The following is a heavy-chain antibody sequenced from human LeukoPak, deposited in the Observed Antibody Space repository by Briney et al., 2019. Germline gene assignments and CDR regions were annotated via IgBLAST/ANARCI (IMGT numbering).Heavy chain of an antibody. D-gene: IGHD6-19*01. J-gene: IGHJ4*02. V-gene: IGHV3-74*01. CDR2: INTDGTVT. CDR3: ATKQWLAPPPDS. Sequence: GGSLILSCSAYVFTFSKYWMLWVRQAPGKGLESVSRINTDGTVTTYADSVKGRFTVPRDNADNTMFLQMNSVRDEDTAVYYCATKQWLAPPPDSWGQGTPVTVSS. CDR1: VFTFSKYW.